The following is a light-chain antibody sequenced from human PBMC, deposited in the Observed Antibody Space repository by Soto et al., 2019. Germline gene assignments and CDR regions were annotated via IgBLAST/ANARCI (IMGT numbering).Light chain of an antibody. J-gene: IGLJ1*01. V-gene: IGLV1-40*01. Sequence: QSVLTQPPSVSGGPGQRVTISCTGSSSNIGAGYDVRWYQQLPGTAPKLLIYGNSNRPSGVPDRFSGSKSGTSASLAITGLQAEDEADYYCQSYDSSLSGYVFGTGTKVTVL. CDR2: GNS. CDR1: SSNIGAGYD. CDR3: QSYDSSLSGYV.